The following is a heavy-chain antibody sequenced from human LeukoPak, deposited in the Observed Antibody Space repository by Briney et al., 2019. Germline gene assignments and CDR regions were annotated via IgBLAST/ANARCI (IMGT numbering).Heavy chain of an antibody. CDR1: GGSLSGYN. V-gene: IGHV4-34*01. CDR2: INHSGST. Sequence: SETLSLTCAVYGGSLSGYNWSWIRQPPGKGLEWIGEINHSGSTNYNPSLKSRVTISVDTSKNQFSLKLSSVTAADTAVYYCARGRIAVAGKFDYWGQGTLVTVSS. J-gene: IGHJ4*02. D-gene: IGHD6-19*01. CDR3: ARGRIAVAGKFDY.